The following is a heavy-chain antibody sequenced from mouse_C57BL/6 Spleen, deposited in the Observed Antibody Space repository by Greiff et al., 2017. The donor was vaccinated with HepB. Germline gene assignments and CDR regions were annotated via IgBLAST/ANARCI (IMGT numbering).Heavy chain of an antibody. V-gene: IGHV1-26*01. J-gene: IGHJ3*01. D-gene: IGHD2-4*01. Sequence: EVQLQQSGPELVKPGASVKISCKASGYTFTDYYMNWVKQSHGKSLEWIGDINPNNGGTSYHQKFQGKATLTVDKSSSTAYMELRSLTSEDSAGYYLARGYDDYAYWGQGTLVTVPA. CDR1: GYTFTDYY. CDR3: ARGYDDYAY. CDR2: INPNNGGT.